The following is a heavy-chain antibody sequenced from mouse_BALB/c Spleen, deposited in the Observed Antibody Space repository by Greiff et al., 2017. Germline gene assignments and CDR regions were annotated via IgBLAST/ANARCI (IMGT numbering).Heavy chain of an antibody. V-gene: IGHV1-77*01. CDR1: GYTFTDYV. J-gene: IGHJ3*01. Sequence: QVQLQQSGPELVKPGASVKMSCKASGYTFTDYVISWVKQRTGQGLEWIGEIYPGSGSTYYNEKFKGKATLTADKSSNTAYMQLSSLTSEDSAVYFCARTTYYRYDGSWFAYWGQGTLVTVSA. D-gene: IGHD2-14*01. CDR2: IYPGSGST. CDR3: ARTTYYRYDGSWFAY.